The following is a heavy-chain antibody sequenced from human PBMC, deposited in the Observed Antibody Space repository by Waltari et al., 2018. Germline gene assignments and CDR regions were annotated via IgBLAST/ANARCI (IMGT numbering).Heavy chain of an antibody. CDR2: IRSKAYGGTT. D-gene: IGHD4-17*01. CDR3: TRDYGDYGNYYYGMDV. V-gene: IGHV3-49*04. CDR1: GVTFGDYA. Sequence: EVQLVESGGGLVQPGRSLRLSCTASGVTFGDYAMSWVRPAPGKGLEWVGFIRSKAYGGTTEYAASVKGRFTISRDDSKSIAYLQMNSLKTEDTAVYYCTRDYGDYGNYYYGMDVWGQGTTVTVSS. J-gene: IGHJ6*02.